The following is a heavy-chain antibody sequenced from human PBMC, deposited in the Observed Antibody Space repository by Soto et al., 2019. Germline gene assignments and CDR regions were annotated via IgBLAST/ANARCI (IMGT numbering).Heavy chain of an antibody. CDR2: MNPNSGNT. V-gene: IGHV1-8*01. CDR1: GYTFTSYD. Sequence: QVQLVQSGAEVKKHGASVKVSCKASGYTFTSYDINWVRQDTGQGREWMGWMNPNSGNTGYAQKFQGRVTMTRNTSIGTAYRELRSLRSEDTAVYYWSRALYSSSWSALGDWGQGTLVSVSS. J-gene: IGHJ4*02. D-gene: IGHD6-13*01. CDR3: SRALYSSSWSALGD.